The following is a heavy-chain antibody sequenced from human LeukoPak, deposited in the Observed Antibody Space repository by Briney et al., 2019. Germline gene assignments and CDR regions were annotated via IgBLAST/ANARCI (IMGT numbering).Heavy chain of an antibody. Sequence: SVKVSCKASGGTFSSYAISWVRQAPGQGLEWMGRIIPIFGTANYAQKFQGRVTITTDESTSTAYMELSSLRSEDTAVYYCARDIVGAAGLYYFDYWGQGTLVTVSS. CDR1: GGTFSSYA. CDR2: IIPIFGTA. CDR3: ARDIVGAAGLYYFDY. V-gene: IGHV1-69*05. D-gene: IGHD1-26*01. J-gene: IGHJ4*02.